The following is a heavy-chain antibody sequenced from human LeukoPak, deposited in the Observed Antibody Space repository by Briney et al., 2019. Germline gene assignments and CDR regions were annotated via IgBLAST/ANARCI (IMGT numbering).Heavy chain of an antibody. CDR2: IYYSGST. V-gene: IGHV4-59*01. D-gene: IGHD3-10*01. CDR1: GGSISSYY. Sequence: SETLSLTCTVSGGSISSYYWSWIRQPPGKGLEWIGYIYYSGSTNYNPSLKSRVTISVDTSKNQFSLKLSSVTAADTAVYYCARDVYYGSGCYYDYWGQGTLVTVSS. CDR3: ARDVYYGSGCYYDY. J-gene: IGHJ4*02.